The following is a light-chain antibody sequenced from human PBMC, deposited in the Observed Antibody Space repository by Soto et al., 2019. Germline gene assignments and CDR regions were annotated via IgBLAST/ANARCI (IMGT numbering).Light chain of an antibody. CDR1: QSVSSN. J-gene: IGKJ4*01. Sequence: EIVMTQSPATLSVSPGERATLSCRASQSVSSNLAWYQQEPGQAPRLLIYGAFTRATGIPARFSGSGSGTEFTLTISSLQSEDFAFYYCQQYNNWPLTFGGGTKVEIK. V-gene: IGKV3-15*01. CDR3: QQYNNWPLT. CDR2: GAF.